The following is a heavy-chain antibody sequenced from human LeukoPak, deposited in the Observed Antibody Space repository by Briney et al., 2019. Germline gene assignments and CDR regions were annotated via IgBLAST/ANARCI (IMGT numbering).Heavy chain of an antibody. CDR2: IYYSGST. Sequence: AETLSLTCTVSGGSIRSSSYYWGWIRQPPGKGLEWIGSIYYSGSTYYNASLESRGTISVDTSKNQFSQKLNSVTAADTAVYFCARQVVAVAGTGYFDYWGQGTLVTVSS. CDR3: ARQVVAVAGTGYFDY. V-gene: IGHV4-39*01. J-gene: IGHJ4*02. CDR1: GGSIRSSSYY. D-gene: IGHD6-19*01.